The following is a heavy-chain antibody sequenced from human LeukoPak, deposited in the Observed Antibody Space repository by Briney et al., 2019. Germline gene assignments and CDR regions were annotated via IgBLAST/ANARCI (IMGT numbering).Heavy chain of an antibody. V-gene: IGHV4-39*01. D-gene: IGHD3-10*01. CDR2: IYYSGST. J-gene: IGHJ3*02. CDR3: ARQHITMVRGVIKGRAFDI. CDR1: GGSISSSSYY. Sequence: SETLSLTCTVSGGSISSSSYYWGWIRQPPGKGLEWIGSIYYSGSTYYNPSLKSRVTISVDTSKNQFSLKLSSVTAADTAVYYCARQHITMVRGVIKGRAFDIWGQGTMVTVSS.